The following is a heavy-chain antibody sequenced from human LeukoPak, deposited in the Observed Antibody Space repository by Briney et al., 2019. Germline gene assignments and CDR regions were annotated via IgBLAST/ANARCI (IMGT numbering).Heavy chain of an antibody. CDR3: ASASGIPGSFYFDY. J-gene: IGHJ4*02. CDR1: GGSISSYY. Sequence: SETLSLTCTVSGGSISSYYWSWIRQPPGKGLEWIGYIYDSGSTKYNPSLKSRVTISLDTSKNQFSLKLSSVTAADTAVYYRASASGIPGSFYFDYWGQGTLVTVSS. CDR2: IYDSGST. V-gene: IGHV4-59*01.